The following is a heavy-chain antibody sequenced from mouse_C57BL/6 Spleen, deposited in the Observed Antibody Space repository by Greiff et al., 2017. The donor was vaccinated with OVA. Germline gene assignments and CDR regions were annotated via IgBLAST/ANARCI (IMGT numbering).Heavy chain of an antibody. CDR1: GFTFSSYA. CDR2: ISDGGSYT. D-gene: IGHD1-1*01. Sequence: EVQGVESGGGLVKPGGSLKLSCAASGFTFSSYAMSWVRQTPEKRLEWVATISDGGSYTYYPDNVKGRFTISRDNAKNNLYLQMSHLKSEDTAMYYCAREAVVAPYFDVWGTGTTVTVSS. V-gene: IGHV5-4*01. J-gene: IGHJ1*03. CDR3: AREAVVAPYFDV.